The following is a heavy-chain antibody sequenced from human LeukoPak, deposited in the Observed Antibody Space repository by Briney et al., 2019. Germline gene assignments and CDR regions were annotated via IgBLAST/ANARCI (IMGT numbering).Heavy chain of an antibody. CDR2: ISYDGSNK. D-gene: IGHD2-15*01. V-gene: IGHV3-30*03. CDR3: ARDPGCSGGSCYHLLSDAFDI. Sequence: GGSLRLSCAASGFTFSSYGMHWVRQAPGKGLEWVAVISYDGSNKYYADSVKGRFTISRDNSKNTLYLQMNSLRAEDTAVYYCARDPGCSGGSCYHLLSDAFDIWGQGTMVTVSS. CDR1: GFTFSSYG. J-gene: IGHJ3*02.